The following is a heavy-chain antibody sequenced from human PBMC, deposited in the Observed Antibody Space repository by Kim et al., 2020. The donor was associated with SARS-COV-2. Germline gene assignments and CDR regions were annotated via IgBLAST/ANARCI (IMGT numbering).Heavy chain of an antibody. J-gene: IGHJ1*01. CDR3: ARRLPNTSGRGSHYCDH. CDR2: INHSGRT. Sequence: SETLSLTCVVYGGSFSGYYWCWIRQPPGKGLEWIGEINHSGRTNYNPSLKSRVTISVDTSKNQFSLKLTSGTAADPAVYYCARRLPNTSGRGSHYCDHWG. D-gene: IGHD3-10*01. CDR1: GGSFSGYY. V-gene: IGHV4-34*01.